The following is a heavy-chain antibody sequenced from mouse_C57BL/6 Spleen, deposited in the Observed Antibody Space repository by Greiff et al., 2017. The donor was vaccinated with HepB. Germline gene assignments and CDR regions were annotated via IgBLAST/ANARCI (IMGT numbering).Heavy chain of an antibody. J-gene: IGHJ2*01. V-gene: IGHV1-82*01. CDR2: IYPGDGDT. Sequence: QVQLQQSGPELVKPGASVKISCKASGYAFSSSWMNWVKQRPGKGLEWIGRIYPGDGDTNYNGKFKGKATLTADKSSSTAYVQLSSLTSEDSAVYFCARWGYGRGRYYFDYWGQGTTLTVSS. CDR3: ARWGYGRGRYYFDY. CDR1: GYAFSSSW. D-gene: IGHD1-1*01.